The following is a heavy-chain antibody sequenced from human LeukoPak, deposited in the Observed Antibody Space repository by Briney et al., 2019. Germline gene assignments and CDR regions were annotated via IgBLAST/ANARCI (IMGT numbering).Heavy chain of an antibody. J-gene: IGHJ4*02. V-gene: IGHV4-4*07. CDR2: IYTSGST. CDR3: ARDGVYGSGSYYNPFDY. Sequence: SETLSLTCTVSGGSISSYYWSWLRQPAGKGLEWIGRIYTSGSTNYNPSLKSRVTMSVDTSKNQFSLKLSSVTAADTAVYYCARDGVYGSGSYYNPFDYWGQGTLVTVSS. CDR1: GGSISSYY. D-gene: IGHD3-10*01.